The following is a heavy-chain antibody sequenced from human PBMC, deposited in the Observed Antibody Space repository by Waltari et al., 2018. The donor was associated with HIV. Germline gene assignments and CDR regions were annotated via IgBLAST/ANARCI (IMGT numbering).Heavy chain of an antibody. CDR1: GGSISSYY. CDR2: IYYSGST. Sequence: QVQLQESGPGLVKPSETLSLTCTVSGGSISSYYWSWIRQPPGKGLEWIGYIYYSGSTNYNPSLKSRVTISVDTSKNQFSLKLSSVTAADTAVYYCARGFVWGGKDTAMVRLYSSPFDYWGQGTLVTVSS. V-gene: IGHV4-59*01. D-gene: IGHD5-18*01. J-gene: IGHJ4*02. CDR3: ARGFVWGGKDTAMVRLYSSPFDY.